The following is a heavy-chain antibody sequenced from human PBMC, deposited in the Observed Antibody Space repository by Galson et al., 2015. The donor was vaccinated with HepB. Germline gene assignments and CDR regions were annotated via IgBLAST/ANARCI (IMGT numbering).Heavy chain of an antibody. CDR2: ISYDGSNK. D-gene: IGHD2-15*01. J-gene: IGHJ6*02. V-gene: IGHV3-30-3*01. CDR1: GFTFSSYA. Sequence: SLRLSCAASGFTFSSYAMHWVRQAPGKGLEWVAVISYDGSNKYYADSVKGRFTISRDNSKNTLYLQMNSLRAEDTAVDYCARSYCSGGSCYSGGMDVCGQGTAVTVSS. CDR3: ARSYCSGGSCYSGGMDV.